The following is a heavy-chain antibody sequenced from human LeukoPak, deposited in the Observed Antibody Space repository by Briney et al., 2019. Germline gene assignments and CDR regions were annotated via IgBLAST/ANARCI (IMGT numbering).Heavy chain of an antibody. D-gene: IGHD2-15*01. CDR2: INHSGST. CDR1: GGSFSGYY. V-gene: IGHV4-34*01. Sequence: PSETLSLTCAVYGGSFSGYYWNWIRQPPGKGLEWIGEINHSGSTNYNPSLKSRVTISVDTSKNQFSLKLSSVTAADTAVYYCARDLSGQHAFDIWGQGTMVTVSS. CDR3: ARDLSGQHAFDI. J-gene: IGHJ3*02.